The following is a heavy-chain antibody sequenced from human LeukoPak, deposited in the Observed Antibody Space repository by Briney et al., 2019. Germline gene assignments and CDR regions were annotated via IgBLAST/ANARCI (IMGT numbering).Heavy chain of an antibody. CDR2: IYYSGST. D-gene: IGHD6-19*01. J-gene: IGHJ4*02. CDR3: AKYGKSGWSIDN. CDR1: GGSISSYY. Sequence: PSETLSLTCTVSGGSISSYYWSWIRQPPGKGLEWIGYIYYSGSTNYNPSLKSRVTISVDTSKNQFSLKLNSVTAADTAVYFCAKYGKSGWSIDNWGQGTLVTVSS. V-gene: IGHV4-59*08.